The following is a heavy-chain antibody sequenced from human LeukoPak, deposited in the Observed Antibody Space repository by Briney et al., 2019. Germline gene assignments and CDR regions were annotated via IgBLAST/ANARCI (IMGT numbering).Heavy chain of an antibody. CDR3: ARARRIIAAAGTFDY. D-gene: IGHD6-13*01. J-gene: IGHJ4*02. Sequence: SETLCLTCAVYGGSFSGYYWSWIRQPPGKGLEWIGEINHSGSTNYNPSLKSRVTISVDTSKNQFSLKLSSVTAADTAVYYCARARRIIAAAGTFDYWGQGTLVTVSS. CDR2: INHSGST. CDR1: GGSFSGYY. V-gene: IGHV4-34*01.